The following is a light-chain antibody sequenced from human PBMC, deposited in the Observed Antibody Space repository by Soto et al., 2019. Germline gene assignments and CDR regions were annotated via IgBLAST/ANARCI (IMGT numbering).Light chain of an antibody. CDR2: ATS. J-gene: IGLJ1*01. CDR3: LLTYPGVRV. V-gene: IGLV7-46*01. CDR1: TGAVTSGHL. Sequence: QAVVTQAPSLTVSPGDTVTLTCGSSTGAVTSGHLPSWFQQQPGQAPMTLIYATSNPHSWTPARFSGSLLGGKAALTLSGAQHEDEAEYYCLLTYPGVRVFGTGTKLTVL.